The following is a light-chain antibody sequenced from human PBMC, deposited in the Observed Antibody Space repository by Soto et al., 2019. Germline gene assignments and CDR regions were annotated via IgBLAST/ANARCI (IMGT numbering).Light chain of an antibody. J-gene: IGLJ1*01. CDR2: DVS. V-gene: IGLV2-14*01. CDR1: SSDVGGYNY. Sequence: QSALTQPASVSGSPGQSITISCTGTSSDVGGYNYVSWYQQHPGKAPKLMIYDVSNRPSGVSNRFSGSKSGNTASLTISWLQAEDEADYYCSSYTSSRVFGTGTKVTVL. CDR3: SSYTSSRV.